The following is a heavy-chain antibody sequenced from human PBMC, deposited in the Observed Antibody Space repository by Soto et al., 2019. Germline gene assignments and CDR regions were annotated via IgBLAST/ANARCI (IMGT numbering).Heavy chain of an antibody. CDR1: GFTFSSYG. J-gene: IGHJ4*02. D-gene: IGHD6-13*01. V-gene: IGHV3-30*18. Sequence: QVQLVESGGGVVQPGRSLRLSCAASGFTFSSYGMHWVRQAPGKGLEWVAVISYDGSNKYYADSVKGRFTISRDNSKNTLYLQMNSLRAEDTAVYYCAKDEGEIAAAGDYWGQGTLVTVSS. CDR2: ISYDGSNK. CDR3: AKDEGEIAAAGDY.